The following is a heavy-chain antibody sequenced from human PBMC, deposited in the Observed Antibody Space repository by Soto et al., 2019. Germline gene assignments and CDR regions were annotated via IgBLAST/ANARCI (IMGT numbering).Heavy chain of an antibody. J-gene: IGHJ4*02. D-gene: IGHD3-10*01. V-gene: IGHV3-74*01. CDR3: ARVPTGKYGLWNY. CDR1: GFTFSSYW. CDR2: INPGGSIT. Sequence: EEQLVESGGGLVQPGGSLRLSCAASGFTFSSYWMHWVRQAPGKGVVWVSRINPGGSITTYADSVKTRLTISRENAKNTLYLKINSLRSDDTAVYYCARVPTGKYGLWNYWGQGTLVTVSS.